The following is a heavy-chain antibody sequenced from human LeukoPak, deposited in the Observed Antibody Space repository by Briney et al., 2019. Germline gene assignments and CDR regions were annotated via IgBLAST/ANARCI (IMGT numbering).Heavy chain of an antibody. J-gene: IGHJ5*02. V-gene: IGHV3-30*01. CDR3: ARSPIAAAGNDWFDP. CDR1: GFTFSCYA. D-gene: IGHD6-13*01. CDR2: ISYDGSNK. Sequence: PGRSLRLSCAASGFTFSCYAMHWVRQAPGKGLEWVAVISYDGSNKYYADSVKGRFTISRDNSKNTLYLQMNSLRAEDTAVYYCARSPIAAAGNDWFDPWGQGTLVTVSS.